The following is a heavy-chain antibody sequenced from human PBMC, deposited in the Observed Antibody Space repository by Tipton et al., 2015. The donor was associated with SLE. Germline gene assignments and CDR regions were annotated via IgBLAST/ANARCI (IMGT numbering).Heavy chain of an antibody. J-gene: IGHJ4*02. CDR3: AKDRVVAGSFDY. D-gene: IGHD6-19*01. V-gene: IGHV3-23*03. CDR2: IYSGGST. CDR1: GFTFSSYA. Sequence: SLRLSCAASGFTFSSYAMNWVRQAPGKGLEWVSVIYSGGSTYYADSVKGRFTISRDNSKNTLYLQMNSLRAEDTAVYYCAKDRVVAGSFDYWGQGTLVTVSS.